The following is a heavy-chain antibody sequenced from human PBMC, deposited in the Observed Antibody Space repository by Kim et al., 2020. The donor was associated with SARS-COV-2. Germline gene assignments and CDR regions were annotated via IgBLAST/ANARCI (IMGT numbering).Heavy chain of an antibody. J-gene: IGHJ4*02. CDR3: ASYARRPYSSGWYDFDY. Sequence: FQGRVTIPADESTSTAYMELSSLRSEDTAVYYCASYARRPYSSGWYDFDYWGQGTLVTVSS. V-gene: IGHV1-69*01. D-gene: IGHD6-19*01.